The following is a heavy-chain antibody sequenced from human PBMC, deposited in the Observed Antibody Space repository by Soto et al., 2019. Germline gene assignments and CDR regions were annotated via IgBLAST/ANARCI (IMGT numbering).Heavy chain of an antibody. D-gene: IGHD6-6*01. J-gene: IGHJ6*02. Sequence: QVQLVQSGAGVKKPGASVKVSCKASGYTFTSYYMHWVRQAPGQGLEWMGIINPSGGSTSYAQKLQGRVTMTRDTSTSTVYMELSSLRSEDTAVYYCARDEMYSSSLVWGYYYYGMDVWGQGTTVTVSS. CDR3: ARDEMYSSSLVWGYYYYGMDV. CDR1: GYTFTSYY. V-gene: IGHV1-46*01. CDR2: INPSGGST.